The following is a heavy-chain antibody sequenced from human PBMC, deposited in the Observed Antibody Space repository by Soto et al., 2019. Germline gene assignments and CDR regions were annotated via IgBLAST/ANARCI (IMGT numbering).Heavy chain of an antibody. V-gene: IGHV3-33*01. CDR3: AAWAEGATEVH. CDR1: GFSFSVYG. D-gene: IGHD2-15*01. Sequence: QVQLVESGGGVVQPGRSLRLSCETSGFSFSVYGMHWVRQAPGKGLEWVAVIWYDASKQFYAASVEGRFTTSRDNSKAILYLQMNSLRAEDTDVYYCAAWAEGATEVHWGNGTMVTVSS. CDR2: IWYDASKQ. J-gene: IGHJ4*01.